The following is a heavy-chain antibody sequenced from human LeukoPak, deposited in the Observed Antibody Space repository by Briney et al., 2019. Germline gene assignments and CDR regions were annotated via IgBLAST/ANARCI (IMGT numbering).Heavy chain of an antibody. D-gene: IGHD6-19*01. CDR2: IYYTGST. CDR3: ARGGQWLAPTFDY. J-gene: IGHJ4*02. Sequence: SETLSLTCTVSAGSIGSGSYYWGWIRQPPGKGLDWIGSIYYTGSTYSNPSLKSRVTISVDTSKNRFSLKLSSVTAADTAVYYCARGGQWLAPTFDYWGQGTLVTVSS. V-gene: IGHV4-39*07. CDR1: AGSIGSGSYY.